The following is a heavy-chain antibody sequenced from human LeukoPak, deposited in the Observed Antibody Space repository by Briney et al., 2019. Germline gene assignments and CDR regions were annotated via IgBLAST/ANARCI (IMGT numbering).Heavy chain of an antibody. D-gene: IGHD2/OR15-2a*01. CDR3: ATNIGNPSFDY. V-gene: IGHV3-23*01. CDR2: ISGSGGST. J-gene: IGHJ4*02. Sequence: GGSLRLSCAASGFTFSSYGMHWVRQAPGKGLEWVSAISGSGGSTYYADSVKGRFTISRDNSKNTLYLQMNSLRAEDTAVYYCATNIGNPSFDYWGQGTLVTVSS. CDR1: GFTFSSYG.